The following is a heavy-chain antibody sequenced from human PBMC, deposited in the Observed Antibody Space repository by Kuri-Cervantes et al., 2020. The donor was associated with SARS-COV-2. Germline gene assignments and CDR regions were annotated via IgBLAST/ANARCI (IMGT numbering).Heavy chain of an antibody. Sequence: GGSLRLSCKASGYTFTGYYMHWVRQAPGQGLEWMGWINPNSGGTNYAQKFQGWVTTTRDTSISTAYMELSRLRSDDTAVYYCARDPGYSISSVYYYYGMDVWGQGTTVTVSS. CDR2: INPNSGGT. V-gene: IGHV1-2*04. CDR3: ARDPGYSISSVYYYYGMDV. J-gene: IGHJ6*02. CDR1: GYTFTGYY. D-gene: IGHD6-6*01.